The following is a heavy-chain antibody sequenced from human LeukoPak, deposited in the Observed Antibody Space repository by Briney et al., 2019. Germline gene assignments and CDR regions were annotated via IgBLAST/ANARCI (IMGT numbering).Heavy chain of an antibody. CDR1: GYTFTGYC. Sequence: GASVKVSCKASGYTFTGYCMHWVRQAPGQGLEWMGWINPNSGGTNYAQKFQGRVTMTRDTSISTAYMELSRLRSDDTAVYYCARGLGYSYGYFDYWGQGTLVTVSS. CDR3: ARGLGYSYGYFDY. D-gene: IGHD5-18*01. V-gene: IGHV1-2*02. CDR2: INPNSGGT. J-gene: IGHJ4*02.